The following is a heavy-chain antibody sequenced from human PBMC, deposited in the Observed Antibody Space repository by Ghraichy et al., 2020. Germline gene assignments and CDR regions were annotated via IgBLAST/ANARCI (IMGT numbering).Heavy chain of an antibody. D-gene: IGHD6-13*01. CDR1: GGSINSYY. CDR3: ARHAGYYSSSWYNY. CDR2: LYSSGTT. Sequence: SETLSLTCIVSGGSINSYYWTWIRQPAGKGLEWIGRLYSSGTTSYNPSLKSRVTMSVDTSKNQLSLNLTSVTAADTAVYYCARHAGYYSSSWYNYWGQGTLVTVSS. V-gene: IGHV4-4*07. J-gene: IGHJ4*02.